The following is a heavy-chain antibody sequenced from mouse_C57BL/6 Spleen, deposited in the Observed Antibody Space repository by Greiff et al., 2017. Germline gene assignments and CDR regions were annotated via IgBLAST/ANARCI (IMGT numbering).Heavy chain of an antibody. D-gene: IGHD2-13*01. J-gene: IGHJ2*01. CDR2: IDPSDSYT. V-gene: IGHV1-69*01. CDR1: GYTFTSYW. CDR3: ARGRLLGYFDY. Sequence: QVQLKQPGAELVMPGASVKLSCKASGYTFTSYWMHWVKQRPGQGLEWIGEIDPSDSYTNYNQKFKGKSTLTVDKSSSTAYMQLSSLTSEDSAVSFCARGRLLGYFDYWGQGTTLTVSS.